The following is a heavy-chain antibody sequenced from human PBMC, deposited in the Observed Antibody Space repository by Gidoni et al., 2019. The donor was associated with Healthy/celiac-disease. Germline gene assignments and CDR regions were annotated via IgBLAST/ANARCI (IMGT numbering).Heavy chain of an antibody. V-gene: IGHV3-74*01. Sequence: EVQLVESGGGLVQPGGSLRLSGPASGFTFASYWMHWVRQAPGKGRVWVSRINSDGSSTSYADSVKGRFTISRDNAKNTLYLQMNSLRAEDTAVYYCARDSIAAADYWGQGTLVTVSS. CDR2: INSDGSST. D-gene: IGHD6-13*01. CDR3: ARDSIAAADY. CDR1: GFTFASYW. J-gene: IGHJ4*02.